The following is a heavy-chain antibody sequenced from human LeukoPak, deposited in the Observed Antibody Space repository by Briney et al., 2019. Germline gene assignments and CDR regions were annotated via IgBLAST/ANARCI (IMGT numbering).Heavy chain of an antibody. V-gene: IGHV3-23*01. J-gene: IGHJ3*02. CDR1: GFTLSSYG. Sequence: GGSLRLSCAASGFTLSSYGMSWVRQAPGKGLECVSSITGSGDSTYYADSVKGRFTISRDNSKNTLYLQMNSLRAEDTAVYYCAKDGLAYYYDSSGATDAFDIWGQGTMVTVSS. CDR2: ITGSGDST. D-gene: IGHD3-22*01. CDR3: AKDGLAYYYDSSGATDAFDI.